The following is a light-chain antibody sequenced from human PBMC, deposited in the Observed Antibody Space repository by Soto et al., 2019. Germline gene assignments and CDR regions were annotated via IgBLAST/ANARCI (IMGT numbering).Light chain of an antibody. Sequence: DLQLTQSPSFLSASVGDRVTITCRASQGISSYLAWYQQKPGKAPKLLIYAASTLQSGVPSRFSGRGSGTELPLTISSLQPEEFATYYCQQLNSYPWTFGQGSKVEIK. V-gene: IGKV1-9*01. CDR1: QGISSY. CDR2: AAS. J-gene: IGKJ1*01. CDR3: QQLNSYPWT.